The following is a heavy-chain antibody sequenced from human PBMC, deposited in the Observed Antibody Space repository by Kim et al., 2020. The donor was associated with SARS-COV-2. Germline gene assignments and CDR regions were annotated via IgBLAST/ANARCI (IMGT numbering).Heavy chain of an antibody. D-gene: IGHD4-17*01. J-gene: IGHJ4*02. Sequence: ADSVKGRFTISRDNSKNTLYLQMDSLRVEDTAFYYCAKAATTVTRVSFDYWGQGTLVTVSS. CDR3: AKAATTVTRVSFDY. V-gene: IGHV3-23*01.